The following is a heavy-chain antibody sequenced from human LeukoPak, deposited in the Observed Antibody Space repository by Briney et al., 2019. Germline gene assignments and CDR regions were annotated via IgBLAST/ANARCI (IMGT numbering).Heavy chain of an antibody. CDR3: ARKVRLHFDY. J-gene: IGHJ4*02. CDR1: GFTFSSYE. Sequence: PGGSLRLSCAASGFTFSSYEMNWVRQAPGKGLEWVSYISSSGSTIYYADSVKGRFTISRDNAKSSLYLQMNSLRAEDTAVYYCARKVRLHFDYWGQGTLVTVSS. D-gene: IGHD4-11*01. CDR2: ISSSGSTI. V-gene: IGHV3-48*03.